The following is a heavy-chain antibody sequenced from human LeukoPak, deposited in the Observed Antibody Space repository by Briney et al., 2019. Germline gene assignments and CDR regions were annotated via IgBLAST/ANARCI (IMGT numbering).Heavy chain of an antibody. V-gene: IGHV4-4*07. J-gene: IGHJ5*02. CDR2: IFTSGST. D-gene: IGHD2-2*01. Sequence: SETLSLTCSVSGGSISSFYWSWIRQPAGKGLEWIGRIFTSGSTNYNPSLKSRVTMSVDASKNQFSLKLSSVTAADTAVYYCARGFGSTTSWASPSWFDPWGQGTLDTVSS. CDR1: GGSISSFY. CDR3: ARGFGSTTSWASPSWFDP.